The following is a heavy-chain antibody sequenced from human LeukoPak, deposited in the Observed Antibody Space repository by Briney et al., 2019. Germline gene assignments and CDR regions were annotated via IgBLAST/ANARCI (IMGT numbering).Heavy chain of an antibody. CDR1: GFTFSSYS. CDR2: ISSSSSYM. CDR3: AKGRYYDSSGPKDY. J-gene: IGHJ4*02. Sequence: GGSLRLSCAASGFTFSSYSMNWVRQAPGKGLEWVSSISSSSSYMYYADSVKGRFTISRDNAKNSLYLQMNSLRAEDTALYYCAKGRYYDSSGPKDYWGQGTLVTVSS. D-gene: IGHD3-22*01. V-gene: IGHV3-21*04.